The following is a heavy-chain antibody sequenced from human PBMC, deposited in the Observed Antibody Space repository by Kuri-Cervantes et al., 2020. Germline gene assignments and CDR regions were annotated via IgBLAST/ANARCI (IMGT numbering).Heavy chain of an antibody. Sequence: ASVKVSCKASGYTFTSYGISWVRQAPGQGLEWMGWISAYNGNTNYAQKLQGRVTMTTDTSTSTAYMELRSLRSGDTAVYYCARGRGGLWELRDNHLKNNWFDPWGQGTLVTVSS. CDR3: ARGRGGLWELRDNHLKNNWFDP. D-gene: IGHD1-26*01. CDR1: GYTFTSYG. V-gene: IGHV1-18*01. CDR2: ISAYNGNT. J-gene: IGHJ5*02.